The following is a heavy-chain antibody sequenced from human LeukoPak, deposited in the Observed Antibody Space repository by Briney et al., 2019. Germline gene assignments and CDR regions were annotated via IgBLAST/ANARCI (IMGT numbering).Heavy chain of an antibody. CDR3: ARVAGYLPTRWFDP. J-gene: IGHJ5*02. CDR2: INYTGST. Sequence: SDTLSLTCAVYGVSFSGFYWSWIRHVPGKGLEWIGEINYTGSTSYNTSLKSRVTISVDTSQNQFFLLLTSVTAADTAVYYCARVAGYLPTRWFDPWGQGTHVTVSS. V-gene: IGHV4-34*01. CDR1: GVSFSGFY. D-gene: IGHD5-12*01.